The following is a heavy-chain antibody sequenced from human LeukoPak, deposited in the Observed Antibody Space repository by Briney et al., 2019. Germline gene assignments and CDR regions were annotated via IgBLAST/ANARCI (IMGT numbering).Heavy chain of an antibody. CDR2: IYYSGST. V-gene: IGHV4-31*01. J-gene: IGHJ4*02. CDR1: GGSISSGGYY. CDR3: ARDLGYCSSTSCRYFDY. Sequence: SETLSLTCTVSGGSISSGGYYWSWIRQHPGKGLEWIGYIYYSGSTYYNPSLKSQVTISVDTSKNQFSLKLSSVTAADTAVYYCARDLGYCSSTSCRYFDYWGQGTLVTVSS. D-gene: IGHD2-2*01.